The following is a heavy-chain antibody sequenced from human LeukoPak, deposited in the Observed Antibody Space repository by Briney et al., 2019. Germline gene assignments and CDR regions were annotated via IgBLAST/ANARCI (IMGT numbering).Heavy chain of an antibody. J-gene: IGHJ2*01. V-gene: IGHV3-48*02. Sequence: GGSLRLSCAASGFTFSSYIMNWVRQAPGKGLEWVSYISSSGSATYYADSVKGRFTVSRDNAKNSLSLQMNSLRDEDTAVYYCARDGYNEEDWYFDLWGRGILVTVSS. CDR3: ARDGYNEEDWYFDL. CDR2: ISSSGSAT. CDR1: GFTFSSYI. D-gene: IGHD5-24*01.